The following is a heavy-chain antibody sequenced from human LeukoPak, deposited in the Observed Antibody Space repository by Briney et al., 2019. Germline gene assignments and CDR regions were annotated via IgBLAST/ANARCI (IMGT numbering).Heavy chain of an antibody. Sequence: ASVKVSCKASGFTFTSYNLNWVRQATGQGLEWMGWMNPNTGYTDFAQKSQGRVTMTRNTSISTAYMELTSLTSEDTAVYFCARGRFFDYWGQGTRVTVSS. CDR3: ARGRFFDY. CDR2: MNPNTGYT. J-gene: IGHJ4*02. V-gene: IGHV1-8*01. CDR1: GFTFTSYN.